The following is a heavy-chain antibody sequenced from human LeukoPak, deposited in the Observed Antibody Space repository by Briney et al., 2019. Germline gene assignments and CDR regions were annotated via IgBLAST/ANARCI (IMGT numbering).Heavy chain of an antibody. CDR3: ARGRDYYGSGNYQGMDV. Sequence: GGALRLSCAASGFTFLSYAMHWVRQAPGNGLEWVVLISYVGSNKYYADSVKRRFTISRDNSKNTLYLQMNSLRAEDTAVYYCARGRDYYGSGNYQGMDVWGKGTTVTVSS. D-gene: IGHD3-10*01. CDR2: ISYVGSNK. CDR1: GFTFLSYA. V-gene: IGHV3-30*04. J-gene: IGHJ6*04.